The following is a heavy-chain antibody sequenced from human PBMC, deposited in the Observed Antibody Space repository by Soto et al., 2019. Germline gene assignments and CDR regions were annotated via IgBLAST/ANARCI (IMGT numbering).Heavy chain of an antibody. V-gene: IGHV1-46*01. D-gene: IGHD3-3*01. J-gene: IGHJ4*02. CDR2: INPSGGST. CDR1: GYTFTSYY. CDR3: ARTKGSVSSGYDFWSGYGYFGY. Sequence: ASVKVSCKASGYTFTSYYMHWVRQAPGQGLEWMGIINPSGGSTSYAQKFQGRVTMTRDTSTSTVYMELSSLRSEDTAVHYCARTKGSVSSGYDFWSGYGYFGYWGQGTLVTVSS.